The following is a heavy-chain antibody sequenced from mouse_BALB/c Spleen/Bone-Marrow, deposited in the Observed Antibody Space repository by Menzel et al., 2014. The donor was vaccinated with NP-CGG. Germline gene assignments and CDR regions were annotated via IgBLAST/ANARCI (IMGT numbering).Heavy chain of an antibody. V-gene: IGHV3-2*02. CDR3: ARRTSSSWFAY. Sequence: EVQLVESGPGLVKPSQSLSLPCTVTGYSITSDYAWNWIQQFPGNKLEWMGYISYSGSTSYNPSLKSRISITRDTSKNQFFLQLNSVTTEDTATYYCARRTSSSWFAYWGQGTLVTVSA. CDR1: GYSITSDYA. J-gene: IGHJ3*01. CDR2: ISYSGST. D-gene: IGHD1-1*01.